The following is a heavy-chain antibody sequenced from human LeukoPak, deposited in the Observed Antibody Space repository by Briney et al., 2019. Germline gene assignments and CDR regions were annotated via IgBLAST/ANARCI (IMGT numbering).Heavy chain of an antibody. D-gene: IGHD3-10*01. V-gene: IGHV4-4*09. Sequence: SSETLSLTCTFSGGSISSYYWSWIRQPPGKGLEWIWYIYTSGSTNFNPSLKSRVTISVDTSKNQFSLKLSSVTAADTAVYYCARHGAPNYGSGSYYNVFYYYYMDVWGKGTTVTVSS. J-gene: IGHJ6*03. CDR3: ARHGAPNYGSGSYYNVFYYYYMDV. CDR1: GGSISSYY. CDR2: IYTSGST.